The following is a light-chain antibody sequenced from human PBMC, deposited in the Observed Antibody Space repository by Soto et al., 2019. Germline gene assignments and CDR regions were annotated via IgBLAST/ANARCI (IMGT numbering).Light chain of an antibody. CDR3: QHYYSYSLT. Sequence: DIQMTQSPSTLSASVGDRVTITCRASQNINSWLAWYQQKPGKAPKLLIYKASSLESGVPSRFSGSGSGTEFTLTISSLQPDDFATYYCQHYYSYSLTFGGGTNVEIK. CDR1: QNINSW. V-gene: IGKV1-5*03. J-gene: IGKJ4*01. CDR2: KAS.